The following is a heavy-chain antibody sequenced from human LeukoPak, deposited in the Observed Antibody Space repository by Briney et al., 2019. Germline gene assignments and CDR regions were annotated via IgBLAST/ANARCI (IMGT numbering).Heavy chain of an antibody. V-gene: IGHV1-69*13. CDR3: ARVTHTELSTWFDP. Sequence: ASVKVSCKASGGTFNNYAINWVRQTPGQELEWMGGIIPIFGSSNYAQKFQGRVTVTADESTTTAYMELSSLRSEDTAVYYCARVTHTELSTWFDPWGQGTLVTVSS. D-gene: IGHD5-18*01. J-gene: IGHJ5*02. CDR1: GGTFNNYA. CDR2: IIPIFGSS.